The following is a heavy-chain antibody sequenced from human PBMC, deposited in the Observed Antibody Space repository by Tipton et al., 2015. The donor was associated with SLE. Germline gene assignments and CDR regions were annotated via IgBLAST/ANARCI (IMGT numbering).Heavy chain of an antibody. J-gene: IGHJ5*02. Sequence: TLSLTCTVSGGSISSSSYYWGWIRQPPGKGLEWIGHIFHRGTTYYNPSLKSRLSISVDTSNNQFSLKLTSVTAADTAVYYCARRFLEWPSPGWFDPWGQGTLVTVSS. CDR2: IFHRGTT. D-gene: IGHD3-3*01. CDR1: GGSISSSSYY. CDR3: ARRFLEWPSPGWFDP. V-gene: IGHV4-39*01.